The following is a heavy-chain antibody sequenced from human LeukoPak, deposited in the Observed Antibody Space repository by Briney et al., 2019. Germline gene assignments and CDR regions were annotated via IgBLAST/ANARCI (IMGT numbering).Heavy chain of an antibody. CDR2: IYYSGST. CDR1: GGSISSYY. J-gene: IGHJ4*02. Sequence: SETLSLTCTVSGGSISSYYWSWLRQPPGKGLEWIGYIYYSGSTDYNPSLKSRVTISVDTSKNQFSLKLSSVTAADTAVYCCARGAYGGWLHPFDYWGQGTLVTVSS. V-gene: IGHV4-59*01. D-gene: IGHD5-12*01. CDR3: ARGAYGGWLHPFDY.